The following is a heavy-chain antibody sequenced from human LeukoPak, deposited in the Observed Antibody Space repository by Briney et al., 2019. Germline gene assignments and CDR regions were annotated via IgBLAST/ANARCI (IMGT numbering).Heavy chain of an antibody. V-gene: IGHV3-23*01. Sequence: QTGGSLRLSCAASGFSFSNYGMNWVRQAPGKGLEWVSGITGNGATTYYADSVKGRFTISRDNSRNTVYLQMNSLRAEDTALYYCARDGDTVLTRGYYYYMDVWGKGTTVTVSS. CDR3: ARDGDTVLTRGYYYYMDV. D-gene: IGHD4-23*01. CDR1: GFSFSNYG. J-gene: IGHJ6*03. CDR2: ITGNGATT.